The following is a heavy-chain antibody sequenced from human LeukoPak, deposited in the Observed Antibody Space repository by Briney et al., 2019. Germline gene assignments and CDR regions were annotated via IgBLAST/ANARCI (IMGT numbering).Heavy chain of an antibody. J-gene: IGHJ5*02. V-gene: IGHV4-59*01. CDR1: GGSISYYY. CDR2: IYYTGST. Sequence: PSETLSLTCTVSGGSISYYYWTWLRQSPGKGLEWIGQIYYTGSTYYNPSLQRRLTISVDTSRNQFSLNLTSVTAADTAVYYCARDGTYNDILSFDPWGQGTLVTVSS. D-gene: IGHD3-9*01. CDR3: ARDGTYNDILSFDP.